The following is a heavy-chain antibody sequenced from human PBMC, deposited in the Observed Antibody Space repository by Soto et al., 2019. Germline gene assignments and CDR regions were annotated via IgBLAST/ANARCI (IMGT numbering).Heavy chain of an antibody. J-gene: IGHJ4*02. CDR1: GGSISSSSYY. V-gene: IGHV4-39*01. D-gene: IGHD5-18*01. CDR2: IYYSGST. CDR3: ASNPPGGYSYGSNLKQDY. Sequence: SETLSLTCTVSGGSISSSSYYWGWIRQPPGKGLEWIGSIYYSGSTYYNPSLKSRVTISVDTSKNQFSLKLSSVTAADTAVYYCASNPPGGYSYGSNLKQDYWGQGTLVTVSS.